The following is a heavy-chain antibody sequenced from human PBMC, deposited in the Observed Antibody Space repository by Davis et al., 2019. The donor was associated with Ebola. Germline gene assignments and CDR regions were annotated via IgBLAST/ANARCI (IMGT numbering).Heavy chain of an antibody. J-gene: IGHJ4*02. V-gene: IGHV3-74*01. CDR3: AGVPATVY. CDR2: INMDGSKI. Sequence: GESLKISCAASGFTFRSYWMHWVRQVPGKGLVWVSRINMDGSKINYGDSVKGRFTISRDNAKNTLYLQMNSLRAEDTAVYYCAGVPATVYWGQGTLVTVSS. D-gene: IGHD4-17*01. CDR1: GFTFRSYW.